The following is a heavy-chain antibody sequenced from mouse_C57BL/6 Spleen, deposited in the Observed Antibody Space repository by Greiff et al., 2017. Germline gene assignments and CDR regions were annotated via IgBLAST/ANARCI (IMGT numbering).Heavy chain of an antibody. CDR3: ARDYYGFDY. Sequence: VKLKQPGAELVRPGSSVKLSCKASGYTFTSYWMHWVKQRPIQGLEWIGNIDPSDSETHYNQKFKDKATLTVDKSSSTAYMQLSSLTSEDSAVYYCARDYYGFDYWGQGTTLTVSS. J-gene: IGHJ2*01. D-gene: IGHD1-1*01. V-gene: IGHV1-52*01. CDR1: GYTFTSYW. CDR2: IDPSDSET.